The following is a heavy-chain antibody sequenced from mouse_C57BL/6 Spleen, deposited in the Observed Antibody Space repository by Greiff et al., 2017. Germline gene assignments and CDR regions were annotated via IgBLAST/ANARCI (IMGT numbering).Heavy chain of an antibody. CDR2: ISGGGGNT. J-gene: IGHJ2*01. CDR1: GFTFSSYT. CDR3: ARGQLMLPGYFDY. D-gene: IGHD3-2*02. V-gene: IGHV5-9*01. Sequence: EVKVEESGGGLVKPGGSLKLSCAASGFTFSSYTMSWVRQTPEKRLEWVATISGGGGNTYYPDSVKGRFTISRDNAKNTLYLQMSSLRSEDTALYYCARGQLMLPGYFDYWGQGTTLTVSS.